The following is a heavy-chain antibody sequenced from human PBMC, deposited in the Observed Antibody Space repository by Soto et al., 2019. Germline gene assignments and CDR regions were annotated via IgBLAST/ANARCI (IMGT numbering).Heavy chain of an antibody. CDR2: INHSGST. CDR3: ARGRMYCSSTSCLRYYFDY. D-gene: IGHD2-2*01. CDR1: GGSFSGYY. Sequence: SETLSLTCAFYGGSFSGYYWSWIRQPPGKGLEWIGEINHSGSTNYNPSLKSRVTISVDTSKNQFSLKLSSVTAADTAVYYCARGRMYCSSTSCLRYYFDYWGQGTLVTVSS. V-gene: IGHV4-34*01. J-gene: IGHJ4*02.